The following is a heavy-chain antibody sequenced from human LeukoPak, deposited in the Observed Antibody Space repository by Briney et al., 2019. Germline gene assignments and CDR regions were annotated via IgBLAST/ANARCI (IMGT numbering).Heavy chain of an antibody. J-gene: IGHJ5*02. D-gene: IGHD1-26*01. V-gene: IGHV4-39*01. CDR2: IYYSGST. CDR1: GGSISSSSYY. CDR3: ARGEGATNWFDP. Sequence: PSETLSLTCTVSGGSISSSSYYWGWIRQPPGTGLEWIGSIYYSGSTYYSPSLKSRVTISVDTSKNQFSLKLSSVTAADTAVYYCARGEGATNWFDPWGQGTLVTVSS.